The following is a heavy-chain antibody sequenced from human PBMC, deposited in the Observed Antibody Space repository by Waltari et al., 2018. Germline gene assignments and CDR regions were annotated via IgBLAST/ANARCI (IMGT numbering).Heavy chain of an antibody. Sequence: EVQLVESGGGLVQPGRSLGLSCAASGFSFDDYAMHWVRQAPGKGLEWVSGISWKSGSTAYADSVEGRFTISRDNAKNSLYLQMHSLRPEDTALYYCVKDRGLYSSSSGLDYWGQGTLVTVSS. V-gene: IGHV3-9*01. CDR2: ISWKSGST. CDR1: GFSFDDYA. D-gene: IGHD6-6*01. CDR3: VKDRGLYSSSSGLDY. J-gene: IGHJ4*02.